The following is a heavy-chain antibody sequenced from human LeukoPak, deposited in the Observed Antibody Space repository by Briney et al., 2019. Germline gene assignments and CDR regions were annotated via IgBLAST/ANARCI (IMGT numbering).Heavy chain of an antibody. CDR3: ARNSSDWYGYMDV. Sequence: ASVKVSCKASGYTFISYGISWVRQAPGQGLEWMGRISTYNGYANYAQKLQGRVTMTTETSTSTAYMELRSLRSDDTAVYYCARNSSDWYGYMDVWGKGTTVTVSS. D-gene: IGHD6-19*01. V-gene: IGHV1-18*01. J-gene: IGHJ6*04. CDR1: GYTFISYG. CDR2: ISTYNGYA.